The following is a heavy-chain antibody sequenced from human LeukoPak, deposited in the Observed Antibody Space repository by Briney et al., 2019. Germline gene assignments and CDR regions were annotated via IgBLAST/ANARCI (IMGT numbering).Heavy chain of an antibody. J-gene: IGHJ4*02. CDR3: ASWDDYSNYVAY. D-gene: IGHD4-11*01. CDR1: GGSISSYY. CDR2: IYTSGST. V-gene: IGHV4-4*07. Sequence: TSQTLSLTCTVSGGSISSYYWSWIRQPAGKGLEWIGRIYTSGSTNYNPSLKSRVTMSVDTSKNQFSLKLSSVTAADTAVYYCASWDDYSNYVAYWGQGTLVTVSS.